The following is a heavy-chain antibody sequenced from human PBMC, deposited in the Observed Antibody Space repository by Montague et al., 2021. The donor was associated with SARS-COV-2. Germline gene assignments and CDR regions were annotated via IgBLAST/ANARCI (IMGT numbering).Heavy chain of an antibody. V-gene: IGHV4-59*01. J-gene: IGHJ3*02. CDR3: VRDHPYGGPRGAYDI. CDR2: IYDGGAV. D-gene: IGHD4-23*01. Sequence: SETLSLTCTVSGGSITGYYWSWLRRSPGKGLEWIAYIYDGGAVNYNPSLGGRVTSSTDTSKNQLSLKVNSVTAADTAVYYCVRDHPYGGPRGAYDIWGQGTVVTVSS. CDR1: GGSITGYY.